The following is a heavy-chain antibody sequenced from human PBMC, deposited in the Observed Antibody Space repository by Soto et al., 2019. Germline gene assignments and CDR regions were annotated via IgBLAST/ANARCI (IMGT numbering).Heavy chain of an antibody. CDR1: GGSISSYY. CDR3: ARVTEWLFLAT. J-gene: IGHJ5*02. CDR2: IYYSGST. D-gene: IGHD3-3*01. Sequence: PSETLSLTCTVSGGSISSYYWSWIRQPPGKGLEWIGYIYYSGSTNYNPSLKSRVTISVDTSKNQFSLKLSSVTAADTAVYYCARVTEWLFLATWGQGTLVTVSS. V-gene: IGHV4-59*08.